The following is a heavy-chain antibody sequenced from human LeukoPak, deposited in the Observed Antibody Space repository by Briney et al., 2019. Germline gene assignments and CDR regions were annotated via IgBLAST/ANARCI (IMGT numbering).Heavy chain of an antibody. CDR2: IFYSGSA. D-gene: IGHD5-18*01. Sequence: SATLSLTCAVSGYSISSSNWWGWIRQPPGKGLEWIGYIFYSGSAYYNPSLKSRVTMSIDTSKNQFSLKLNSVTAVDTAVYYCARTALDTTTYFHYWGQGTLVTVSS. CDR3: ARTALDTTTYFHY. J-gene: IGHJ4*02. CDR1: GYSISSSNW. V-gene: IGHV4-28*01.